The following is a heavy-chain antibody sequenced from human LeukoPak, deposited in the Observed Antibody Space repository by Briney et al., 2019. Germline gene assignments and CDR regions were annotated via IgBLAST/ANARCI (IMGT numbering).Heavy chain of an antibody. D-gene: IGHD3-3*01. CDR1: GFTFSSYA. CDR2: ISYDGSNK. J-gene: IGHJ3*02. V-gene: IGHV3-30-3*01. CDR3: ARDDPEWAFDI. Sequence: GGSLRLSCAASGFTFSSYAMHWVRQAPGKGLEWVAVISYDGSNKYYADSVKGRFTISRDNSKNTLYLQMNSLRAEDTAVYYCARDDPEWAFDIWGQGTMVTVSS.